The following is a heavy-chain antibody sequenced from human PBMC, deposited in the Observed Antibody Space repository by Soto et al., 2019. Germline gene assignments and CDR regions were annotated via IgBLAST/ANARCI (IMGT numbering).Heavy chain of an antibody. V-gene: IGHV3-9*01. D-gene: IGHD2-8*01. CDR2: INWDSEDM. Sequence: VQLVESGGGLVQPGGSRRLSCVVSGINFDGFAMHWVRQVPGKGLEWGSGINWDSEDMGYADSVKGRFIISRDNAKNSLHLQKNSLKAEDTALYYCAKDTAQGFYDANGHLDSWGQGTPVTVSS. CDR3: AKDTAQGFYDANGHLDS. CDR1: GINFDGFA. J-gene: IGHJ4*02.